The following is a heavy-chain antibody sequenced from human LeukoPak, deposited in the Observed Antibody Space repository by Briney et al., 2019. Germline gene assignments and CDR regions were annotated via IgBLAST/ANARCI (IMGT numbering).Heavy chain of an antibody. CDR1: GFTFDDYA. D-gene: IGHD1-26*01. V-gene: IGHV3-9*01. CDR3: VKEVKKWLGAIDF. J-gene: IGHJ4*02. CDR2: IFWNSGTT. Sequence: GRSLRLSCAASGFTFDDYAMHWVRQALGKGLEWISGIFWNSGTTGYADSVEGRFTISRDNAKNSLYLQMNSLRPEDTAVYYCVKEVKKWLGAIDFWGQGTLVTVSS.